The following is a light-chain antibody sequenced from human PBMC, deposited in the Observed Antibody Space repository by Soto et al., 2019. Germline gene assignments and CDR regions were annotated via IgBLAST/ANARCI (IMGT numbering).Light chain of an antibody. Sequence: DIVLXQSXXXXSXXXGXRAXXXXRANDILSSGFLAWYQQRRGQAPRLLIYGASTRATGIPDRFSGGGSETDFILTISRVEPEDFAMYYCQHYENSPITFGPGTRLENK. J-gene: IGKJ5*01. CDR3: QHYENSPIT. CDR1: DILSSGF. V-gene: IGKV3-20*01. CDR2: GAS.